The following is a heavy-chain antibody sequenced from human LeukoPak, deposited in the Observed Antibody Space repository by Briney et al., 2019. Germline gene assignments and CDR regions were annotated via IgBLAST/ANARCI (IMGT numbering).Heavy chain of an antibody. CDR2: IYPGDSET. Sequence: GESLKLSCKASGYKFTNYWIGWVRQMPGKGLEWMTIIYPGDSETRYSPSFQGQVTISADKSIGTMYLQWSSLKASDTAMYYGARARRTGQGDYVPVLWGQGTLVIVSS. J-gene: IGHJ4*02. CDR3: ARARRTGQGDYVPVL. V-gene: IGHV5-51*01. CDR1: GYKFTNYW. D-gene: IGHD4-17*01.